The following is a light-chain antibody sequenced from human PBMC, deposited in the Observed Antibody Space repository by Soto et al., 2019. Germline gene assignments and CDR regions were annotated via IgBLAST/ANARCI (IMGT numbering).Light chain of an antibody. Sequence: QSVLTQPASVSGSPGQSITISCTGTSSDVGSYNLVSWYQQHPGKAPKLMIYEGSKRPSGVSNRFSGSKSGNTASLTIPGLQAEDEADYYCCSYAGTSPYVFGTGPKVAVL. CDR3: CSYAGTSPYV. J-gene: IGLJ1*01. CDR1: SSDVGSYNL. V-gene: IGLV2-23*01. CDR2: EGS.